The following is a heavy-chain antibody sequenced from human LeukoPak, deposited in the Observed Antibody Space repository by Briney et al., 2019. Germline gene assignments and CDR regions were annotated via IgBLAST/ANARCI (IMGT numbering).Heavy chain of an antibody. CDR2: IYYSGST. D-gene: IGHD1-26*01. CDR1: GGSISSYY. Sequence: PSETLSLTCTVSGGSISSYYWSWIRQPPGKGLEWIGYIYYSGSTNYNPSLKSRVTISVDTSKNQFSLKLSSVTAADTAVYYCAREQGCIVGATNHDAFDIWGQGTMVTVSS. V-gene: IGHV4-59*01. J-gene: IGHJ3*02. CDR3: AREQGCIVGATNHDAFDI.